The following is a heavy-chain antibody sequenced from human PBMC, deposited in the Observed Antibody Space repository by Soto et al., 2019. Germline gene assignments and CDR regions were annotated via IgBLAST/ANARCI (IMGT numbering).Heavy chain of an antibody. D-gene: IGHD6-19*01. CDR2: IYYSGST. V-gene: IGHV4-31*03. J-gene: IGHJ4*02. Sequence: TLSLTCTVSGDSISSGGYYWSWIRQHPGKGLEWIGYIYYSGSTYYNPSLKSRVSISVDTSKKQFSLKLTSVTAADTAVYYCARSDSSGWYGGIEYWGQGTLVTAPQ. CDR1: GDSISSGGYY. CDR3: ARSDSSGWYGGIEY.